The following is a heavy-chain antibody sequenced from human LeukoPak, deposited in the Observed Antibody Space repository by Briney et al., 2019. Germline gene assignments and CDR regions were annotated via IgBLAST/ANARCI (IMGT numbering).Heavy chain of an antibody. Sequence: SETLSLTCAVYGGSFSGYYWSWIRQPPGRGLEWIGEINHSGSTNYNPSLKSRVTISVGTSKNQFSLKLSSVTAADTAVYYCARGRSGSFDYWGQGTLVTVSS. CDR3: ARGRSGSFDY. CDR1: GGSFSGYY. V-gene: IGHV4-34*01. J-gene: IGHJ4*02. D-gene: IGHD3-3*01. CDR2: INHSGST.